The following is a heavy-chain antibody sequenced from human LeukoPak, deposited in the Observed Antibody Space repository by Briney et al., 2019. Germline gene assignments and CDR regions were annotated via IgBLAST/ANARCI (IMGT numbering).Heavy chain of an antibody. CDR2: INHSGST. J-gene: IGHJ4*02. Sequence: PSETLSLTCAVYGVSFSGYYWSWIRQPPGKGLEWIGEINHSGSTNYNPSLKSRVTISVGTSKNQFSLKLSSVTAADTAVYYCARDHCSGGSCYSPLFDYWGQGTLVTVSS. D-gene: IGHD2-15*01. V-gene: IGHV4-34*01. CDR3: ARDHCSGGSCYSPLFDY. CDR1: GVSFSGYY.